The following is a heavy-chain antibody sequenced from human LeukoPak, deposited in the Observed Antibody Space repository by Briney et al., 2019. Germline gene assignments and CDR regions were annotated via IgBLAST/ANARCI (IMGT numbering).Heavy chain of an antibody. J-gene: IGHJ4*02. CDR3: ARAGFYYGSGKNHFDY. CDR2: ISSSSSYI. V-gene: IGHV3-21*01. Sequence: PGGSLRLSCAASGFTFSSYSMNWVRQAPGKGLEWVSSISSSSSYIYYADSVKGRFTISRDNAKNSLYLQMNSLRAEDTAVYYCARAGFYYGSGKNHFDYWGQGTLVTVSS. CDR1: GFTFSSYS. D-gene: IGHD3-10*01.